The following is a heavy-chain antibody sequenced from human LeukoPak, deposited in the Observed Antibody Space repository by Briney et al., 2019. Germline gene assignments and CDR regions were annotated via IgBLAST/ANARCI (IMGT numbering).Heavy chain of an antibody. D-gene: IGHD3-22*01. CDR3: ARVPDYYDSSGYYYHFDY. V-gene: IGHV5-51*01. J-gene: IGHJ4*02. Sequence: KVSCKASGYTFTSYWIGWVRQMPGKGLEWMGIIYPGDSDTRYSPSFQGQVTISADKSISTAYLQWSSLKASDTAMYYCARVPDYYDSSGYYYHFDYWGQGTLVTVSS. CDR2: IYPGDSDT. CDR1: GYTFTSYW.